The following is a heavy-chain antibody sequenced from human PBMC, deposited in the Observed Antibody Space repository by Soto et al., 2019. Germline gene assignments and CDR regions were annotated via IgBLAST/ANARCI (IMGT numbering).Heavy chain of an antibody. J-gene: IGHJ6*02. CDR2: ISSSSSTI. V-gene: IGHV3-48*01. CDR1: GLTFRSYS. D-gene: IGHD3-10*01. CDR3: AFGGESRYYYFGMDF. Sequence: PGGSLRLSCAASGLTFRSYSMNWVRQAPGKGLEWVSYISSSSSTIYYADSVKGRFTISRENAKNSLYMQMNRLRAEDTAVYYCAFGGESRYYYFGMDFGCQGTTVTV.